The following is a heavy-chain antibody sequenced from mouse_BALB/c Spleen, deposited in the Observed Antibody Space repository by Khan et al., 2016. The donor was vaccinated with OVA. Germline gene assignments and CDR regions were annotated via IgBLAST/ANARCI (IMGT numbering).Heavy chain of an antibody. CDR1: GFTFSSYG. Sequence: EVQLVESGGGLVQPGGSLKLSCAASGFTFSSYGMSWVRQTPDKRLDLVATINSNGGSTYYPDSVKGRFTISRDNAKNTLYLQMSSLKSEDTAMYYCARGRITTVVGWYYAMDYWGQGTSVTVSS. J-gene: IGHJ4*01. CDR2: INSNGGST. V-gene: IGHV5-6-3*01. CDR3: ARGRITTVVGWYYAMDY. D-gene: IGHD1-1*01.